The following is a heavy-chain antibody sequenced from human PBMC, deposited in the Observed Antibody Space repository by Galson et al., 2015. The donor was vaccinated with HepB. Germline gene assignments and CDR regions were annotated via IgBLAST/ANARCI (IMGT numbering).Heavy chain of an antibody. V-gene: IGHV1-3*01. Sequence: SCKASGYTFTSYAMHWVRQAPGQRLEWMGWINAGNGNTKYSQKFQGRVTITRDTSASTAYMELSSLRSEDTAVYYCASSGGDTAMVPFDYWGQGTLVTVSS. CDR2: INAGNGNT. D-gene: IGHD5-18*01. J-gene: IGHJ4*02. CDR3: ASSGGDTAMVPFDY. CDR1: GYTFTSYA.